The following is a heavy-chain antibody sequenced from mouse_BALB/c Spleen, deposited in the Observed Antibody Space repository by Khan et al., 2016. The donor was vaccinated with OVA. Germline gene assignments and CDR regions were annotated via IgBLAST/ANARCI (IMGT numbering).Heavy chain of an antibody. V-gene: IGHV3-6*02. Sequence: VQLKESGPGLVKPSQSLSLTCSVTGYSITSGYYWNWIRHFPGNKLEWMGYIVYGGSNNYNPSLKNRISITRDTSKNQFFLQLNSVTTEDTYTYDNVRGGQGLDHWGHGTLVTVSA. CDR3: VRGGQGLDH. CDR1: GYSITSGYY. D-gene: IGHD3-3*01. J-gene: IGHJ3*01. CDR2: IVYGGSN.